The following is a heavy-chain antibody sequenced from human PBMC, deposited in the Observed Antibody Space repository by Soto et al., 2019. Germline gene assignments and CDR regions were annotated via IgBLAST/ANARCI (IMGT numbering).Heavy chain of an antibody. D-gene: IGHD3-3*01. V-gene: IGHV3-48*01. CDR2: ISSSSSTI. Sequence: GESLKISCAASGFTFSSYSMNWVRQAPGKGLEWVSYISSSSSTIYYADSVKGRFTISRDNAKNSLYLQMNSLRAEDTAVYYCARKYYDFWSGYPTGPFDPWGQGTLVTVSS. J-gene: IGHJ5*02. CDR3: ARKYYDFWSGYPTGPFDP. CDR1: GFTFSSYS.